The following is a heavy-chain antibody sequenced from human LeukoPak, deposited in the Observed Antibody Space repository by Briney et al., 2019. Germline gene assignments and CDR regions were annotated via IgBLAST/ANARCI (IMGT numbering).Heavy chain of an antibody. CDR2: INHSGST. CDR1: GGSFSGYY. Sequence: SETLSLTCAVYGGSFSGYYWSWIRQPPGKGLEWIGEINHSGSTNYNPSLKSRVTISVDTPKNQFSLKLSSVTAADTAVYYCARDSRRELLHAFDIWGQGTIVTVSS. CDR3: ARDSRRELLHAFDI. V-gene: IGHV4-34*01. J-gene: IGHJ3*02. D-gene: IGHD1-26*01.